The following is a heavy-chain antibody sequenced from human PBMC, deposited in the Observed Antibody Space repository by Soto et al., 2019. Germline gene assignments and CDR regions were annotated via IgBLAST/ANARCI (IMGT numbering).Heavy chain of an antibody. CDR2: MYHDGDT. J-gene: IGHJ4*02. V-gene: IGHV4-38-2*02. CDR1: VYSISSGCF. CDR3: ARESYSGYHSYEY. D-gene: IGHD5-12*01. Sequence: SETLSLTCAVSVYSISSGCFWVWIRQPPGKGLEWIANMYHDGDTHYNPSLKSRVTMSVDTSKNQFSLKLNSVTAADTAVYYCARESYSGYHSYEYWGQGIMVTVSS.